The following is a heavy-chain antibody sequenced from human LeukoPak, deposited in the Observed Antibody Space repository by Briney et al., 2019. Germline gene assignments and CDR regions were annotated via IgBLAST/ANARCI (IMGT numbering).Heavy chain of an antibody. CDR3: ARVGDYALKD. V-gene: IGHV4-4*07. CDR1: GGSISIYY. J-gene: IGHJ4*02. CDR2: IDTSGIT. D-gene: IGHD3-16*01. Sequence: SETLSLTCTVSGGSISIYYWSWIRQPAGKGLEWIGRIDTSGITNYNPSLKSRVSMSVDTSKNQFSLRLSSVTAADTAVYYCARVGDYALKDWGQGTLVTVSS.